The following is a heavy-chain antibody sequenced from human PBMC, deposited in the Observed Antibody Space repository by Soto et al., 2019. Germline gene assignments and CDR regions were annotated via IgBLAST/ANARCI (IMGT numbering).Heavy chain of an antibody. D-gene: IGHD3-10*01. J-gene: IGHJ4*02. Sequence: QVHLVQSGAEVKRPGVSVKVSCKASGYTFSNYYMHWVRQVPGHGLEWMGIINPSGGGTNYAQRFRGRLTVTRDTPTSTVYMELSRLRSDDTASYCCARAPQYGSAGYYYHFWGQGTLVTVSS. CDR1: GYTFSNYY. CDR3: ARAPQYGSAGYYYHF. V-gene: IGHV1-46*01. CDR2: INPSGGGT.